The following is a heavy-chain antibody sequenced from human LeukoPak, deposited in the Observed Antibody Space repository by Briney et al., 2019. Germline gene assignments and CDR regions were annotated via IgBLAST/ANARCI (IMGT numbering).Heavy chain of an antibody. J-gene: IGHJ4*02. CDR1: GFTFSDYY. CDR2: ISSSGNTI. Sequence: VGSLRLSCAASGFTFSDYYMSWIRQATGKGLEWVSYISSSGNTIYYADSVKGRFTISRDNAKNSLYLQMNSLRAEDTAVYYCAREAYGDYVNHWGQGTLVTVSS. V-gene: IGHV3-11*04. CDR3: AREAYGDYVNH. D-gene: IGHD4-17*01.